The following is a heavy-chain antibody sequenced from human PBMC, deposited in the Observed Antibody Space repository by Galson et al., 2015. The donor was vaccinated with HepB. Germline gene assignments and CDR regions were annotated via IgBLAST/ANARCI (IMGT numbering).Heavy chain of an antibody. CDR3: ARAVIVADVDY. Sequence: SVKVSCKASGYTFTGYHMHWVRQAPGQGLEWMGWINPNSGGTNYAQKFQGRVTMTRDTSTRIAYVELSRLRSDDTAVYYCARAVIVADVDYWGQGTLVTVSS. CDR1: GYTFTGYH. CDR2: INPNSGGT. V-gene: IGHV1-2*02. J-gene: IGHJ4*02. D-gene: IGHD6-13*01.